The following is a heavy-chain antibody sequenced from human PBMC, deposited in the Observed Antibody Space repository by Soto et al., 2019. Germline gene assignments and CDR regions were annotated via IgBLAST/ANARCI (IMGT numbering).Heavy chain of an antibody. J-gene: IGHJ3*02. Sequence: SETLSLTCVVSGGSFSTYYYNWIRQSPGKGLEWIGEINHSGSNNYSPSLKSRVTMSLDTSKNQFSLNLTSVTDADTAVYYCARGGSNDWQVAFDIWGQGTMVTVSS. V-gene: IGHV4-34*01. D-gene: IGHD3-9*01. CDR2: INHSGSN. CDR1: GGSFSTYY. CDR3: ARGGSNDWQVAFDI.